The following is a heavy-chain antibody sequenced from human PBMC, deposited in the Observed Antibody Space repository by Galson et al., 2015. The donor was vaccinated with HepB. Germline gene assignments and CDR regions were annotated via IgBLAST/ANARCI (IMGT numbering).Heavy chain of an antibody. J-gene: IGHJ6*03. V-gene: IGHV3-23*01. D-gene: IGHD6-13*01. Sequence: SLRLSCAASGFTFSNYGMSWVRQAPGKGLEWVSGISYSGVTTYHADSVKGRFTISRDNSKNTLYPQMNSLRGEDTALYYCAKAGVSAAGASSYYMDVWGKGTTVTVSS. CDR2: ISYSGVTT. CDR3: AKAGVSAAGASSYYMDV. CDR1: GFTFSNYG.